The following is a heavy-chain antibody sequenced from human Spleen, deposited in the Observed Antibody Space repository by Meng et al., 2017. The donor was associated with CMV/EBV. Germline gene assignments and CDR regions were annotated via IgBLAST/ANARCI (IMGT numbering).Heavy chain of an antibody. D-gene: IGHD4-17*01. V-gene: IGHV1-18*01. Sequence: CKAPGYNFDIYGITWVRQAPGQGLEWVGWVSAETGDTNYGQKFQGRVTVTADTFTKTAYMEMRSLRSDDSAIYYCARAGAAVTTNFDFWGQGTLVTVSS. CDR3: ARAGAAVTTNFDF. CDR2: VSAETGDT. J-gene: IGHJ4*02. CDR1: GYNFDIYG.